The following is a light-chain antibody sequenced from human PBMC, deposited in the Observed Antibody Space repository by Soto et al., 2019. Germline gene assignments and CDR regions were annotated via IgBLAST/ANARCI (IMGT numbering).Light chain of an antibody. CDR2: AAS. CDR1: QGIANY. Sequence: DIQMTQSPSSLSASVGDRVTITCRASQGIANYLAWYQQKPGKVPKLLIYAASTLQSGVPSRFSGSGSGADFTLTISSLQPEDVATYFCQASNTGTFGQGTKVEVK. J-gene: IGKJ1*01. V-gene: IGKV1-27*01. CDR3: QASNTGT.